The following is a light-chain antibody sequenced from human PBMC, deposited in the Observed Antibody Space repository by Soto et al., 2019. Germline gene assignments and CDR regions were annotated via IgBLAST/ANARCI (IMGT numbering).Light chain of an antibody. Sequence: QSVVTQPPSASGAPGQRVTISCSGTTSNIGSNYVHWYQQLPGTAPTLLIYSNNQRPSGVPGRFSGSKSGTSASLVITGLRAEDGADYYCVAWDDNLGAVVFGRGTKLTVL. CDR2: SNN. V-gene: IGLV1-47*01. J-gene: IGLJ2*01. CDR1: TSNIGSNY. CDR3: VAWDDNLGAVV.